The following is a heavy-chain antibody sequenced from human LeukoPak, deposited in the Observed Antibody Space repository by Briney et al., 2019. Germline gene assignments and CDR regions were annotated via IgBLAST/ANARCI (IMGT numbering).Heavy chain of an antibody. D-gene: IGHD5-18*01. Sequence: SETLSLTCTVSGASISSYYWSWIRQPPGKGLEWIGCIYYSGSTNYNPSLKSRVTISVDTSKNQFSLKLSSVTAADTAVYYCARGYSYGAYWFDPWGQGTLVTVSS. V-gene: IGHV4-59*01. CDR3: ARGYSYGAYWFDP. CDR1: GASISSYY. CDR2: IYYSGST. J-gene: IGHJ5*02.